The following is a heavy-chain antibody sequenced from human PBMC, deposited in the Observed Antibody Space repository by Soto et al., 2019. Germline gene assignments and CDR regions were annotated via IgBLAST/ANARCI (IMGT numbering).Heavy chain of an antibody. Sequence: GGSLRLSCAACGFTFDDSTMHWARQAPGKGLEWVSFITWDGSSTYYADSVKGRCTISRDNTKSSLYLQMNSLRAEDTALYYCAKPSQSVSSALFDSWGPGTLVTVSS. CDR3: AKPSQSVSSALFDS. D-gene: IGHD6-6*01. J-gene: IGHJ4*02. CDR2: ITWDGSST. V-gene: IGHV3-43*01. CDR1: GFTFDDST.